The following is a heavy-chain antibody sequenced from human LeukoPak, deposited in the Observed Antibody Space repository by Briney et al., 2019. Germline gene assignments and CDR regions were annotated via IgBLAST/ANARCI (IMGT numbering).Heavy chain of an antibody. V-gene: IGHV4-39*07. CDR1: GGSISSSSYY. CDR2: IYYSGST. D-gene: IGHD1-26*01. Sequence: SETLSLTCTVSGGSISSSSYYWGWIRQPPGKGLEWIGSIYYSGSTYYNPSLKSRVTISVDTSKNQFSLKLSSVTAADTAVYYCARGVNSGYFDYCGQGTLVTVSS. J-gene: IGHJ4*02. CDR3: ARGVNSGYFDY.